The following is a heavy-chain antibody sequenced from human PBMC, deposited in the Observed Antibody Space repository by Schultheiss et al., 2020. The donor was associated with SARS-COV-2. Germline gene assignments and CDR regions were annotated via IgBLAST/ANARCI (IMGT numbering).Heavy chain of an antibody. CDR1: GFTFSSYS. J-gene: IGHJ4*02. CDR2: ISGSGGST. D-gene: IGHD1-26*01. V-gene: IGHV3-23*01. CDR3: AKSGGVGAIKYFDY. Sequence: GGSLRLSCAASGFTFSSYSMNWVRQAPGKGLEWVSAISGSGGSTYYADSVKGRFTISRDNSKNTLYLQMNSLRAEDTAVYYCAKSGGVGAIKYFDYWGQGTLVTVSS.